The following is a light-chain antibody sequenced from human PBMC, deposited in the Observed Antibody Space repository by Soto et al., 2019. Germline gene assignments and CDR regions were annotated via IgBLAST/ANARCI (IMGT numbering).Light chain of an antibody. J-gene: IGKJ2*03. V-gene: IGKV3-20*01. CDR1: HSISSAY. CDR2: GAS. Sequence: VVLTQSPGTLSLSPGDRVTLSCRASHSISSAYIAWYQKKPGQTPCLLIYGASSRASGVPDRFGGSGSGTELTLTISRVEPEDFAVYYCQKYGSSSVYSFVQGTKLQIK. CDR3: QKYGSSSVYS.